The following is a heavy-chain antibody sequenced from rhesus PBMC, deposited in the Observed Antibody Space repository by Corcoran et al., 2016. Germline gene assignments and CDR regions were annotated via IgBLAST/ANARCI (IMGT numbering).Heavy chain of an antibody. CDR3: ARLGWGDYLDY. Sequence: EVQLVESGGGLVQPGGSLRLSCAASGFTFSSYGMHWVRQAPGKGLEWVAVISYDGSKKYYADYVKDRFTISRDNSKNMLYLQMNTLKLEDTAVYYCARLGWGDYLDYWGQGVLVTVSS. CDR1: GFTFSSYG. CDR2: ISYDGSKK. J-gene: IGHJ4*01. V-gene: IGHV3-54*02. D-gene: IGHD3-34*01.